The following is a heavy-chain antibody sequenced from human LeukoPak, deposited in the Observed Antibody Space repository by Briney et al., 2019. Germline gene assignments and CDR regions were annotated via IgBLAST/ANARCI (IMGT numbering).Heavy chain of an antibody. J-gene: IGHJ6*03. V-gene: IGHV3-11*04. CDR2: ISSSGSTI. CDR1: GFILSDYY. Sequence: TGGSLRLSCAASGFILSDYYMNWIRQAPGKGLEWVSYISSSGSTIYYADSVKGRFTISRDNAKNTLSLQMISLRAEDTAVYYCAKAEGAYYYYYMDVWGKGTTVTISS. CDR3: AKAEGAYYYYYMDV.